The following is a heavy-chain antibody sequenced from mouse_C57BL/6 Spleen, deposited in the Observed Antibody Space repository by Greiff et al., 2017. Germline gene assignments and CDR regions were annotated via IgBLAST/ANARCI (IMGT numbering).Heavy chain of an antibody. CDR1: GFTFSSYA. V-gene: IGHV5-9-1*02. CDR3: TRAGSRYGKNYAMDY. J-gene: IGHJ4*01. Sequence: EVKLVESGEGLVKPGGSLKLSCAASGFTFSSYAMSWVRQTPEKRLEWVAYISSGGDYIYYADTVKGRFTISRDNARNTLYLQMSSLKSEDTAMYYCTRAGSRYGKNYAMDYWGQGTSVTVSS. CDR2: ISSGGDYI. D-gene: IGHD2-14*01.